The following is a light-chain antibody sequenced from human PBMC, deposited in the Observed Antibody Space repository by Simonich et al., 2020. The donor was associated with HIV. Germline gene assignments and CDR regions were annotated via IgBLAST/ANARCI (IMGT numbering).Light chain of an antibody. CDR2: WAS. Sequence: DIVMTQSPDSLALSLGERATINCKSSQSVLYSSNTRSDLAWYQQKPGQAPNLLTYWASTRESGVPDRSSGNGSGTDFTLPLSSLQAEDVAVYYCQQYYSTPQAFGQGTKLEIK. V-gene: IGKV4-1*01. J-gene: IGKJ1*01. CDR1: QSVLYSSNTRSD. CDR3: QQYYSTPQA.